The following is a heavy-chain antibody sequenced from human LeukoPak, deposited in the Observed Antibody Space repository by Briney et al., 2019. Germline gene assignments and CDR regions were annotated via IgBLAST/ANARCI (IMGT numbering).Heavy chain of an antibody. CDR2: ISGSGGST. V-gene: IGHV3-23*01. J-gene: IGHJ4*02. CDR1: GFTFSSYA. CDR3: ANHYYDSSGYSH. D-gene: IGHD3-22*01. Sequence: PGGSLRLSCAASGFTFSSYAMSWVRQAPGRGLEWVSAISGSGGSTYYADSVKGRFTISRDNSKNTLYLQMNSLRAEDTAVYYFANHYYDSSGYSHWGQGTLVTVSS.